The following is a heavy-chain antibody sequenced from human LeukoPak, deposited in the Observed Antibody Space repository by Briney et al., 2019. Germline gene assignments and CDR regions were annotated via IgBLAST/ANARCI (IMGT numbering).Heavy chain of an antibody. CDR1: GYTFTSYD. Sequence: ASVKVSCKASGYTFTSYDINWVRQAPGQGLQWMGWISAYNGNTNYAQKLQGRVTMTTDTSTSTAYMELRSLRSDDTAVYYCARDQARFIFPRSSPNNNWFDPWGQGTLVTVSS. V-gene: IGHV1-18*01. CDR3: ARDQARFIFPRSSPNNNWFDP. D-gene: IGHD6-6*01. J-gene: IGHJ5*02. CDR2: ISAYNGNT.